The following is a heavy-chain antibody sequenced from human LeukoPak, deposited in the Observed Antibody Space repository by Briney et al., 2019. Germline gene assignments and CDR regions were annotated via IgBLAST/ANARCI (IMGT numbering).Heavy chain of an antibody. V-gene: IGHV1-69*05. CDR1: GGTFSSYA. CDR3: ARDRCSSTSCYANDDYYYYMDV. CDR2: IIPIYGTA. Sequence: SVKVSCKASGGTFSSYAISWVRQAPGQGLEWMGRIIPIYGTANYAQKFQGRVTITTDESTSTAYMELSSLRSEDTAVYYCARDRCSSTSCYANDDYYYYMDVWGKGTTVTVSS. D-gene: IGHD2-2*01. J-gene: IGHJ6*03.